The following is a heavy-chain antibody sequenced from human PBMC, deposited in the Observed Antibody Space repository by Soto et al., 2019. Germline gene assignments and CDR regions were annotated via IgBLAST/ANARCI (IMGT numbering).Heavy chain of an antibody. CDR2: ILPSYGTA. CDR3: ARACGFPYPFDY. CDR1: GGTFNSYT. V-gene: IGHV1-69*12. D-gene: IGHD6-25*01. Sequence: QVQLVQSGAEVKKPGSSVKVSCRTSGGTFNSYTFSWVRQAPGQGLEWVGGILPSYGTANYAQKFQGRVTIAADESASTVYMEVNSLRSDDTAVYYCARACGFPYPFDYWGQGTLVTVSS. J-gene: IGHJ4*02.